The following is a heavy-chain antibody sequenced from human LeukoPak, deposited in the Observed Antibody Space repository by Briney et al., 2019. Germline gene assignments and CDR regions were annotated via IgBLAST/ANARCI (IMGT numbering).Heavy chain of an antibody. CDR1: GGSFSGYY. V-gene: IGHV4-34*01. D-gene: IGHD6-19*01. Sequence: SETLSLTCAVYGGSFSGYYWSWIRQTPGKGLEWIGEINHSGSTNYNPSLKSRVTISVDTSKNQFSLKLSSVTAADTAVYYCARRLSSGWYRYFDYWGQGTLVTVSS. CDR3: ARRLSSGWYRYFDY. CDR2: INHSGST. J-gene: IGHJ4*02.